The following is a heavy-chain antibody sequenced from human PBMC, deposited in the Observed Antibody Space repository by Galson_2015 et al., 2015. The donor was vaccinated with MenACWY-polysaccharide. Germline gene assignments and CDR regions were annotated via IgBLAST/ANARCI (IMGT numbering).Heavy chain of an antibody. CDR2: INPNGGGT. CDR1: GYTFIDYY. CDR3: AREFQRGHDY. V-gene: IGHV1-2*02. J-gene: IGHJ4*02. Sequence: SVKVSCKASGYTFIDYYMHWVRQAPGQGLEWMGWINPNGGGTKYAQKFQGRVTMTRDTSISTAYMELSSLRSDDTAVYYCAREFQRGHDYWGQGTLVTVSS.